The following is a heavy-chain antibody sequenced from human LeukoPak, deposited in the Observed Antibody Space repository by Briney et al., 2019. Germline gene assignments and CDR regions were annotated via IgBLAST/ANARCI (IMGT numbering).Heavy chain of an antibody. CDR2: ISSSSSYI. Sequence: GGSLRLSCAASGFTFSSYSMNWVRQAPGKGLEWVSSISSSSSYIYYADSVKGRFTISRDNAKNSLYLQMNSLRAEDTAVYYCARVSVTMIVVATFDYWGQGTLVTVPS. D-gene: IGHD3-22*01. J-gene: IGHJ4*02. V-gene: IGHV3-21*01. CDR1: GFTFSSYS. CDR3: ARVSVTMIVVATFDY.